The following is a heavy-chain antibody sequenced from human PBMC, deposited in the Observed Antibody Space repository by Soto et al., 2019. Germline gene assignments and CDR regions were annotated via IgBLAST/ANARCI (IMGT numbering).Heavy chain of an antibody. D-gene: IGHD3-3*01. CDR2: INPSGGST. V-gene: IGHV1-46*01. Sequence: ASVKVSCKASGYTFTSYYMHWVRQAPGQGLEWMGIINPSGGSTSYAQKFQGRVTMTRDTSTSTVYMELGSLRSEDTAVYYCARGTRITIFGVAKNHNWFDPWGQGTLVTVSS. J-gene: IGHJ5*02. CDR3: ARGTRITIFGVAKNHNWFDP. CDR1: GYTFTSYY.